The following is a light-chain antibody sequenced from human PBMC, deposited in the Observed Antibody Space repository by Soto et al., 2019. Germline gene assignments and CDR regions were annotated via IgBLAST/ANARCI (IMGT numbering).Light chain of an antibody. V-gene: IGLV2-8*01. Sequence: QSALTQTPSASGSPGQSVTISCTGTSSDIGRYNYVSWYQQHPGKAPKLMIYGVFQRPSGVPDRFSGSKSGNTAALTVSGLQAEDEADYYCSSYAGINNVLLGGGTKVTVL. CDR1: SSDIGRYNY. J-gene: IGLJ2*01. CDR3: SSYAGINNVL. CDR2: GVF.